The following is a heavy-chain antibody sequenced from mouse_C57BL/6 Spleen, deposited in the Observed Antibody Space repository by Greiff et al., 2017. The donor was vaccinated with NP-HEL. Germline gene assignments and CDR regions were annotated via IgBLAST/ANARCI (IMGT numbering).Heavy chain of an antibody. D-gene: IGHD1-1*01. CDR1: GYTFTDYY. CDR3: ARWDYGSSYGNLGYAMDY. J-gene: IGHJ4*01. V-gene: IGHV1-19*01. CDR2: INPYNGGT. Sequence: EVQLQQSGPVLVKPGASVKMSCKASGYTFTDYYMNWVKQSHGKSLEWIGVINPYNGGTSYNQKFKGKATLTVDKSSSTAYMELNSLTSEDSAVYYCARWDYGSSYGNLGYAMDYWGQGTSVTVSS.